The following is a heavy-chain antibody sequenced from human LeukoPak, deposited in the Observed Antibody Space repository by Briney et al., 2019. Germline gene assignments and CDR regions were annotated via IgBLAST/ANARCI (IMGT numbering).Heavy chain of an antibody. Sequence: SETLSLTCTVSGGSSSISSYYWSWIRQPAGKGLEWIGRIYTSGSTNYSPSLKSRVTMSVDTSKNQFSLKLSSVTAADTAVYYCARESGSYSPFDYWGQGTLVTVSS. CDR3: ARESGSYSPFDY. V-gene: IGHV4-4*07. D-gene: IGHD1-26*01. J-gene: IGHJ4*02. CDR2: IYTSGST. CDR1: GGSSSISSYY.